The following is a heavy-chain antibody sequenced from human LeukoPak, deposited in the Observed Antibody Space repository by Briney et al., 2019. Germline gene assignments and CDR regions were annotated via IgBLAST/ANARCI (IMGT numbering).Heavy chain of an antibody. CDR3: ARDGYSGYEFDY. CDR1: GGSISSGSYY. J-gene: IGHJ4*02. CDR2: IYTSGST. D-gene: IGHD5-12*01. V-gene: IGHV4-61*02. Sequence: SETLSLTCTVSGGSISSGSYYWSWIRQPAGKGLEWIGRIYTSGSTNYNPSLKSRVTISVDMSKNQFSLKLSSVTAADTAVYYCARDGYSGYEFDYWGQGTLVTVSS.